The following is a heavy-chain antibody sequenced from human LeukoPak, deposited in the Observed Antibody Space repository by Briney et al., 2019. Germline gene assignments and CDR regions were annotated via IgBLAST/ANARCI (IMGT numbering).Heavy chain of an antibody. CDR1: GYTFASYD. D-gene: IGHD3-22*01. J-gene: IGHJ4*02. V-gene: IGHV1-8*03. CDR2: MNPNSGNT. CDR3: ARGLTYYHDSSGYYRNY. Sequence: GASVKVSCKASGYTFASYDINWVRQATGQGLEWMGWMNPNSGNTGYAQKFQGRVTITRNTSISTAYMELSSLRSEDTAVYYCARGLTYYHDSSGYYRNYWGQGTLVTVSS.